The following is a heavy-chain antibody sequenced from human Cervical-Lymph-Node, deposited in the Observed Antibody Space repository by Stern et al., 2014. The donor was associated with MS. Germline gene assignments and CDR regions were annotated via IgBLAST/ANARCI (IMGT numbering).Heavy chain of an antibody. CDR3: ARTRYSSSWYTFDP. J-gene: IGHJ5*02. CDR1: GYSFTSYW. Sequence: EVQLVQSGAEVKKPGESLKISCTGSGYSFTSYWIAWVRHMPGKGLEWMGIVDPGDSDTRYSPSFQGQGSISADKSTRTAYLQWSSLKASDTAMYYCARTRYSSSWYTFDPWGQGTLVTVSS. V-gene: IGHV5-51*03. CDR2: VDPGDSDT. D-gene: IGHD6-13*01.